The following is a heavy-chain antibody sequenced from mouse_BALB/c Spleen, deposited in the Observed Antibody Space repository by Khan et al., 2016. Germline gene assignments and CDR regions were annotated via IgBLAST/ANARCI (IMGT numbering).Heavy chain of an antibody. CDR2: INPSSGYT. CDR3: AISWRTEVIYLFDY. Sequence: QVQLKQSGAELARPGASVKMSCKASGYTFTIYTMHWVKQRPGQGLEWIGYINPSSGYTNYNQKFKDKATLTADKSSSTAYMQLRSLTSEASAVYYCAISWRTEVIYLFDYWGQGTTLTVSS. V-gene: IGHV1-4*01. D-gene: IGHD2-1*01. CDR1: GYTFTIYT. J-gene: IGHJ2*01.